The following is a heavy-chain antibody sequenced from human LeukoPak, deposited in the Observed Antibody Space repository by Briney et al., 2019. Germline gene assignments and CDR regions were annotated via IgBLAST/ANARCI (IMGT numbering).Heavy chain of an antibody. CDR1: GFTFSYYA. J-gene: IGHJ4*02. Sequence: GGSLRLSCAASGFTFSYYAMSWVRQAPGKGLEWVSAISGTGGSTHYADSVKGRFTISRENAKNSLYLQMDNLRAGDTAVYYCARSKSYSSGWTDFDYWGQGTLVTVSS. V-gene: IGHV3-23*01. CDR3: ARSKSYSSGWTDFDY. D-gene: IGHD6-19*01. CDR2: ISGTGGST.